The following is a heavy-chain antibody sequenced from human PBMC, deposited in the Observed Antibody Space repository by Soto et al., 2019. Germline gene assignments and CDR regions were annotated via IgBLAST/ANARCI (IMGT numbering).Heavy chain of an antibody. CDR2: IKSKTDGGTT. CDR3: TTDDMSGYVLFDY. J-gene: IGHJ4*02. CDR1: GFTFSNAW. Sequence: GGSLRLSCAASGFTFSNAWMNWVRQAPGKGLEWVGRIKSKTDGGTTDYAAPVKGRFTISRDDSKNTLYLQMNSLKTEDTAVYYCTTDDMSGYVLFDYWGQGTLVTVSS. D-gene: IGHD5-12*01. V-gene: IGHV3-15*07.